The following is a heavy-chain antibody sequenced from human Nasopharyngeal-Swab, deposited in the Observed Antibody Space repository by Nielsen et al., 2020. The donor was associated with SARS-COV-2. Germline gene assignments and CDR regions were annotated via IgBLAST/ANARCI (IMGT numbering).Heavy chain of an antibody. V-gene: IGHV3-43*02. CDR3: ARAVAGYYYMDV. CDR1: RFTFDDYA. Sequence: GESLKISCAASRFTFDDYAMHWVRQAPGKGLEWVSLISGDGGSTYYADSVKGRFTISRDNSKNTLYLQMNSLRAEDTAVYYCARAVAGYYYMDVWGKGTTVTVSS. J-gene: IGHJ6*03. D-gene: IGHD6-19*01. CDR2: ISGDGGST.